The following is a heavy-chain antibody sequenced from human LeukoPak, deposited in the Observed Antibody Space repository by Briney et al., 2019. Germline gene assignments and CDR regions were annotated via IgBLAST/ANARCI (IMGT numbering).Heavy chain of an antibody. CDR1: GFIFSSYR. D-gene: IGHD4/OR15-4a*01. V-gene: IGHV3-21*04. CDR2: ISSSSSYI. Sequence: PGGSLRLSCAASGFIFSSYRMNWPRQAPGKGLEWVSSISSSSSYIYYADSVKGRFTISRDNAKNSLYLQMNSLRAEDTAVYYCARRAGAYSHPYDYWGQGTLVTVSS. CDR3: ARRAGAYSHPYDY. J-gene: IGHJ4*02.